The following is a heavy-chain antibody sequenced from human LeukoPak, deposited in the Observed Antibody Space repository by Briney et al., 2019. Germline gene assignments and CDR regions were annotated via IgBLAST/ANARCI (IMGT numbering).Heavy chain of an antibody. D-gene: IGHD2-15*01. V-gene: IGHV3-33*01. Sequence: PGGSLRLSCAASGFTFSSSGMHWVRQAPGKGLEWVAVILYNGSNKYYADSVKGRLTISRDNSKNTLYLQMNSLRVEDTAVYYCARAGGYCSGGSCYRGYSWFDPWGQGTLVTVSS. CDR1: GFTFSSSG. CDR2: ILYNGSNK. J-gene: IGHJ5*02. CDR3: ARAGGYCSGGSCYRGYSWFDP.